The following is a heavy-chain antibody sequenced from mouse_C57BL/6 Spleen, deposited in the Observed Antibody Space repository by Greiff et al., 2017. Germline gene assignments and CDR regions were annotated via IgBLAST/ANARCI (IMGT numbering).Heavy chain of an antibody. J-gene: IGHJ2*01. D-gene: IGHD1-1*01. V-gene: IGHV1-72*01. CDR1: GYTFTSYW. CDR3: ARSFYYSCRTLHFDY. Sequence: QVQLQQPGAELVKPGASVKLSCKASGYTFTSYWMHWVKQRPGRGLEWIGRIDPNSGGTKYNEKFKSKATLTVDKPSGTAYMQISSLTSEYSAVYYCARSFYYSCRTLHFDYWGQGTTLTVSS. CDR2: IDPNSGGT.